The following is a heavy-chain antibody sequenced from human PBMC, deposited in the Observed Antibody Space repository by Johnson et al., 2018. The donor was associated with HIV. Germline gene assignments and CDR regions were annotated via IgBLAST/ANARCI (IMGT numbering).Heavy chain of an antibody. CDR2: INNDGSST. CDR1: GFTFSDYY. Sequence: MQLVESGGGLVQPGGSLRLSCAASGFTFSDYYMTWIRQAPGKGLVWVSRINNDGSSTNYADSVKGRFTISRDNAKNTLYLQMNSLRAEHTAGYYCASVGSSWGRKAFDIWGQGTLVTVSS. V-gene: IGHV3-74*02. J-gene: IGHJ3*02. D-gene: IGHD6-13*01. CDR3: ASVGSSWGRKAFDI.